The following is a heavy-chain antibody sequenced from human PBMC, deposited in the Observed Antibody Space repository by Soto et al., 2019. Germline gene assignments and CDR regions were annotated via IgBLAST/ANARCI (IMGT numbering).Heavy chain of an antibody. Sequence: EVQLLESGGGLVQPGGSLRLSCAASGFSFSEYSMTWVRQAPGKGLQWVSAISGDTATTHYADSVKGRFTISRDNSRDTLYLQMNSLRVEDTAIYYCARELPPDLWGQGTLVTVSS. D-gene: IGHD1-7*01. CDR3: ARELPPDL. CDR2: ISGDTATT. J-gene: IGHJ5*02. CDR1: GFSFSEYS. V-gene: IGHV3-23*01.